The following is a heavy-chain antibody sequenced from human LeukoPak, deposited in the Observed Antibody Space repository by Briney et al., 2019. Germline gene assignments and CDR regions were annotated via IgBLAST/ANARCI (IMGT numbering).Heavy chain of an antibody. CDR2: ISSSGSTT. CDR3: AKDPTVTKSGGGAFDI. V-gene: IGHV3-11*04. CDR1: GFTFCDYY. Sequence: PGGSLRLSCAASGFTFCDYYMSWIRQAPGKGLEWVSYISSSGSTTYYADSVKGRFTISRDNSKNTLYLQMNSLRAEDTAVYYCAKDPTVTKSGGGAFDIWGQGTMVTVSS. J-gene: IGHJ3*02. D-gene: IGHD4-17*01.